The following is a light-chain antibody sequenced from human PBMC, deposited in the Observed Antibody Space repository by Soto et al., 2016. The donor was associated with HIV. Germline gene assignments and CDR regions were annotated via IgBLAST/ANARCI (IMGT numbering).Light chain of an antibody. CDR3: QQRDDTEYT. V-gene: IGKV1-39*01. J-gene: IGKJ2*01. CDR2: TAP. Sequence: DIQMTQSPSSLSASVGDRVTITCRASQTIGRHLNWYQQKPGKAPQLLIYTAPTLQSGVPSRFSGSGSGTDFTLTISSLQPEDFATYYCQQRDDTEYTFGQGTKVEIK. CDR1: QTIGRH.